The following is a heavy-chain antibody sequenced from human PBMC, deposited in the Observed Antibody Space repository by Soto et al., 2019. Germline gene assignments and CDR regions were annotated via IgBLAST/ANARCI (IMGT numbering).Heavy chain of an antibody. CDR3: ASRIGYSYGSLDY. CDR2: IIPIFGTA. V-gene: IGHV1-69*06. J-gene: IGHJ4*02. CDR1: GGTFSSYA. D-gene: IGHD5-18*01. Sequence: SVKVSCKASGGTFSSYAISWVRQAPGQGLEWMGGIIPIFGTANYAQKFQGRVTITADKSTSTAYMELSSLRSEDTAVYYCASRIGYSYGSLDYWGQGTLVTVSS.